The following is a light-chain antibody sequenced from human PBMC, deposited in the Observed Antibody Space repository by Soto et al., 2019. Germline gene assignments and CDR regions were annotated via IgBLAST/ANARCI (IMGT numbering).Light chain of an antibody. CDR3: GAWDSSLSDWV. J-gene: IGLJ3*02. CDR1: SSNIGNNY. Sequence: QSVLTQPPSVSAAPGQKVTISCSGSSSNIGNNYVSWYQQLPGTAPKLLIYENNKGPSGIPDRFSGSKSGTSATLGISGLQTGDEADYYCGAWDSSLSDWVFGGGTKLTV. V-gene: IGLV1-51*02. CDR2: ENN.